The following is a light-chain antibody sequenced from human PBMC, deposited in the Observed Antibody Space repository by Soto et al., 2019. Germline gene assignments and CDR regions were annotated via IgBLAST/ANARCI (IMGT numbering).Light chain of an antibody. CDR1: QDIRSR. CDR2: GAS. V-gene: IGKV1D-12*01. CDR3: QQTNSFPIT. Sequence: DIQMTQSPASVSASVGDRVSITCRASQDIRSRLAWHQQKPGKAPKLLIYGASNLTSGVPSRFSGSGSGTHFTPTISSLQPEDFATYYCQQTNSFPITFGQGTRLEIK. J-gene: IGKJ5*01.